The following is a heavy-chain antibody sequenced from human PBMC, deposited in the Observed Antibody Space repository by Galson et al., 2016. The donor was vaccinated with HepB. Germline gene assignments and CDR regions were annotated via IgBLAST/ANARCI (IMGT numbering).Heavy chain of an antibody. Sequence: SVKVSCKVSGYTLTELSIHWVRQAPGKGLEWMGGFDPEDDKRIYAQRFQGRVAMTEDTSTPTAYMELSSLISEDTAVYYCSTDQEAGLSRFWYFDLWGRGTLVTVSS. CDR3: STDQEAGLSRFWYFDL. CDR1: GYTLTELS. D-gene: IGHD3/OR15-3a*01. J-gene: IGHJ2*01. CDR2: FDPEDDKR. V-gene: IGHV1-24*01.